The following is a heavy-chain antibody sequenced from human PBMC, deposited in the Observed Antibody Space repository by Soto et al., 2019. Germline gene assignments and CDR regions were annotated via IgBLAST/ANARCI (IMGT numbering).Heavy chain of an antibody. J-gene: IGHJ1*01. CDR1: GGSISSSSYY. D-gene: IGHD3-10*01. Sequence: QLQLQESGPGLVKPSETLSLTCTVSGGSISSSSYYWGWIRQPPGKGLEWIGSINYSGGTYYNPSLQSRATISPATSNTQFSLQLSSVTAADTAVYYCATVWFGESQPWGQGTLVTVSS. CDR3: ATVWFGESQP. V-gene: IGHV4-39*01. CDR2: INYSGGT.